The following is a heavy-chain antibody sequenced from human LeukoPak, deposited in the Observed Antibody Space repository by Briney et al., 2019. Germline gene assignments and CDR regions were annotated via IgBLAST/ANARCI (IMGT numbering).Heavy chain of an antibody. D-gene: IGHD1-26*01. CDR3: ARGSGSSGSYFLPPSYYFDY. J-gene: IGHJ4*02. V-gene: IGHV4-59*01. CDR2: VYYIGTT. CDR1: GGSISTYY. Sequence: PSETLSLTCTVSGGSISTYYWSWIRQPPGKGLEWIGYVYYIGTTNYNPSLKSRVTMSVDTSMNQFSLKLNSLTAADTAVYYCARGSGSSGSYFLPPSYYFDYWGQGTLVTVSS.